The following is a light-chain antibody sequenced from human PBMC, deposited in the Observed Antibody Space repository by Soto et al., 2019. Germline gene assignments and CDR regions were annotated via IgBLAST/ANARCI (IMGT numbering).Light chain of an antibody. V-gene: IGKV1D-16*01. J-gene: IGKJ4*01. Sequence: DVQMTQSPSSLSASVGDRVTITCRASQDINSYLAWYQQKPGNAPKSLIYGASSLQTGVPSRFSGSESGTDFTLTISNLQPEDSATYYCQQYNTSPLTFGGGTKVEIK. CDR3: QQYNTSPLT. CDR2: GAS. CDR1: QDINSY.